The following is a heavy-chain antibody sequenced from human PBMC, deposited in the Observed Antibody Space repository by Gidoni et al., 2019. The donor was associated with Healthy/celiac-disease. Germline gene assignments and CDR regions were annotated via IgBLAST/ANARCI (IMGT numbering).Heavy chain of an antibody. D-gene: IGHD3-10*01. V-gene: IGHV3-66*01. J-gene: IGHJ4*02. CDR2: IYSGGST. Sequence: EVQLVESGGGLVQPGGSLRLSCAASGSTVSSNYMSWVRQAPGKWLEWVSVIYSGGSTYYADSVKGRFTISRDNSKNTLYLQMNSLRAEDTAVYYCASSLYMVLGVISLDDELGFDYWGQGTLVTVSS. CDR1: GSTVSSNY. CDR3: ASSLYMVLGVISLDDELGFDY.